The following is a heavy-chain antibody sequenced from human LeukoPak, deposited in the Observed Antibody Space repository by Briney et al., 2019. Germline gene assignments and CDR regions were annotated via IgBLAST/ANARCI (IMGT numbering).Heavy chain of an antibody. Sequence: ASVKVACKASGYSFITYGMSWVRQAPGQGLEWIVWISTYNGNTNYAQKFQGRVTMTTDTSTSTAYMELRSLTSDDTAVYYCARDSEYYGGSGYYYYYGMDVWGQGTTVTVSS. CDR2: ISTYNGNT. CDR3: ARDSEYYGGSGYYYYYGMDV. CDR1: GYSFITYG. V-gene: IGHV1-18*01. D-gene: IGHD3-10*01. J-gene: IGHJ6*02.